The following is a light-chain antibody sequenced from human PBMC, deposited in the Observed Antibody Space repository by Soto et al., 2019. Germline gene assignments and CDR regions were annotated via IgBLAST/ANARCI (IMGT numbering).Light chain of an antibody. Sequence: DIQMTQSPSSLSASVGDRVTISCQASQGINNDLGWYQQKPGKAPKRLIYEASTLQSGVPSRFSGSGSGTEFTLTISSLQPEDFATYYCLQHNDYPRTFGGGTQVAIK. V-gene: IGKV1-17*01. CDR3: LQHNDYPRT. CDR1: QGINND. CDR2: EAS. J-gene: IGKJ4*01.